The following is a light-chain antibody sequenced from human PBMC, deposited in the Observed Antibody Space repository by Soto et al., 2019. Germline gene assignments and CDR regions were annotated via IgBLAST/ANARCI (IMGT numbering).Light chain of an antibody. Sequence: QSGLTQPASVSLSPGQSITISCTGTSSDVGGYKYVSWYQQHPDKAPKLIIFEVSNRPSGISSRFSGSKSGNTASLTISGLQAEDEADYYCASYTSSSTSVIFGRGTQLTVL. J-gene: IGLJ2*01. CDR3: ASYTSSSTSVI. CDR2: EVS. CDR1: SSDVGGYKY. V-gene: IGLV2-14*01.